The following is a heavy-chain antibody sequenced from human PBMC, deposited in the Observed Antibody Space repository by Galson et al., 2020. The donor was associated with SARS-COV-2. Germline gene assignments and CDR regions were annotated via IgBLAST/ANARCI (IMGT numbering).Heavy chain of an antibody. V-gene: IGHV4-31*03. CDR2: IYYSGST. D-gene: IGHD6-13*01. CDR1: GGSISSGGYY. Sequence: SETLSLTCTVSGGSISSGGYYWSWIRQHPGKGLEWIGYIYYSGSTYYNPSLKSRVTISVDTSKNQFSLKLSSVTAADTAVYYCARAPEASIAAAGTPFDYWGQGTLVTVSS. CDR3: ARAPEASIAAAGTPFDY. J-gene: IGHJ4*02.